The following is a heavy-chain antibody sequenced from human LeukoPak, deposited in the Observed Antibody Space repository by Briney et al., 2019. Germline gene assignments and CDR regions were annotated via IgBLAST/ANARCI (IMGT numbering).Heavy chain of an antibody. D-gene: IGHD5-12*01. CDR2: IWYDGSNK. V-gene: IGHV3-33*01. CDR3: ARDTIVATRQGYYYYGMDV. Sequence: GRSLRLSCAASGFTFSSYGMHWVRQAPGKGLEWVAVIWYDGSNKYYADSVKGRFTISRDNSKNTPYLQMNSLRAEDTAVYYCARDTIVATRQGYYYYGMDVWGKGTTVTVSS. J-gene: IGHJ6*04. CDR1: GFTFSSYG.